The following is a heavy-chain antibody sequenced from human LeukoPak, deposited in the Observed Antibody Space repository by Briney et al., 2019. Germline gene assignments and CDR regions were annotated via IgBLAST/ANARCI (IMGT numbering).Heavy chain of an antibody. J-gene: IGHJ6*02. Sequence: GASVTVSCTASGYTFTVYYIHWVRQAPGQGLEWMGWINPNSGGTNYAQDFQGRVTMTRDTSISTAYMELSRLRSDDTAVYYCSRDYDILTGYYNPDYGMDVWGQGTTVTVSS. CDR2: INPNSGGT. CDR3: SRDYDILTGYYNPDYGMDV. V-gene: IGHV1-2*02. D-gene: IGHD3-9*01. CDR1: GYTFTVYY.